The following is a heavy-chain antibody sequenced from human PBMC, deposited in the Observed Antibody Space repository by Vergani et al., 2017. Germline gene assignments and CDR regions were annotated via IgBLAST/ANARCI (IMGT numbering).Heavy chain of an antibody. J-gene: IGHJ4*02. D-gene: IGHD3-10*01. Sequence: QVTLRESGPALVKPTQTLTLTCTFSGFSLSTSGMCVSWIRQPPGKALEWLALTDWDDDKYYSTSLKTRLTISKDTSKNQVVLTMTNMDPVDTATYYCARAVITMVRGANFDYWGQGTLVTVSS. V-gene: IGHV2-70*01. CDR2: TDWDDDK. CDR1: GFSLSTSGMC. CDR3: ARAVITMVRGANFDY.